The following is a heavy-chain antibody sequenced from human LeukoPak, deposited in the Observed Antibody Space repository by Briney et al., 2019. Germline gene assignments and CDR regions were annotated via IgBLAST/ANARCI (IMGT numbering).Heavy chain of an antibody. D-gene: IGHD3-22*01. CDR1: GGSISSISYY. V-gene: IGHV4-39*01. CDR2: MYHSGST. CDR3: ARQDYYDSIGYFDY. J-gene: IGHJ4*02. Sequence: SETLSLTCTVSGGSISSISYYWAWIRQPPGKGLEWLANMYHSGSTYYNPSLKGRVTISVDTSKNQFSLKLSSVTAADTAVYYCARQDYYDSIGYFDYWGQGTLVTVSS.